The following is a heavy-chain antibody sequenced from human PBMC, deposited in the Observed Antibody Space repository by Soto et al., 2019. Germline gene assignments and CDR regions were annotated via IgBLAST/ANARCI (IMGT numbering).Heavy chain of an antibody. D-gene: IGHD6-13*01. J-gene: IGHJ4*02. CDR1: GGSISSYY. CDR3: ARGRAAAGTEYDY. V-gene: IGHV4-59*01. CDR2: IYYSGST. Sequence: QVQLQESGPGLVKPSETLSLTCTVSGGSISSYYWSWIRQPPGKGLEWIGYIYYSGSTNYNPSLKRRVTISVDTSKNQFSLKLSSVTAADTAVYYCARGRAAAGTEYDYWGQGTLVTVSS.